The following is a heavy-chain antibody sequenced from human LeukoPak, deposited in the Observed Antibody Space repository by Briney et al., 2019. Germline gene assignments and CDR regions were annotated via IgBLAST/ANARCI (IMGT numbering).Heavy chain of an antibody. CDR3: AKESGGGWFDYYYGMDV. J-gene: IGHJ6*02. Sequence: PGGSLRLSCAASGFTFDDYAMRWVRQAPGKGLEWVSGISWNSGSTGYADSVKGRFTISRDNAKNSLYLQMNSLRAEDTALYYCAKESGGGWFDYYYGMDVWGQGTTVTVSS. V-gene: IGHV3-9*01. CDR2: ISWNSGST. CDR1: GFTFDDYA. D-gene: IGHD6-19*01.